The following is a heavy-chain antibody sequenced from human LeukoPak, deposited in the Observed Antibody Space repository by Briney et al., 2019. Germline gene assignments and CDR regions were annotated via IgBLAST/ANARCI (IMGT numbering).Heavy chain of an antibody. CDR2: IIPILGIA. J-gene: IGHJ3*02. Sequence: ASVKVSCKASGGTFSSYAISWVRQAPGQGLEWMGRIIPILGIANYAQKFQGRVTITADKSTSTAYMELSSLRSEDTAVYYCARSRYTMVRGVTFLITDAFDIWGQGTMVTVSS. V-gene: IGHV1-69*04. CDR3: ARSRYTMVRGVTFLITDAFDI. D-gene: IGHD3-10*01. CDR1: GGTFSSYA.